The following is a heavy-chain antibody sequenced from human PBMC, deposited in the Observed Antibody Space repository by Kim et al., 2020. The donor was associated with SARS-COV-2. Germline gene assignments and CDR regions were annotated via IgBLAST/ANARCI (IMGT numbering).Heavy chain of an antibody. V-gene: IGHV7-4-1*02. CDR2: TGNP. CDR3: AREITMVD. D-gene: IGHD3-10*01. Sequence: TGNPTYAQGFTGRFVFSLDTSVSTAYLQISSLKAEDTAVYYCAREITMVDWGQGTLVTVSS. J-gene: IGHJ4*02.